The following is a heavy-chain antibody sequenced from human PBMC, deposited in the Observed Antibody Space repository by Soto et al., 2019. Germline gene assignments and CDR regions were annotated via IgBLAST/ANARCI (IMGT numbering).Heavy chain of an antibody. Sequence: EASVKVSCKASGYTFTSYYMHWVRQAPGQGLEWMGIINPSGGSTSYAQKFQGRVTMTRDTSTSTVYMELSSLRSEDTAVYYCAREAGGSGSYYGYFDYCGQGTLVTVSS. J-gene: IGHJ4*02. CDR3: AREAGGSGSYYGYFDY. D-gene: IGHD1-26*01. V-gene: IGHV1-46*01. CDR1: GYTFTSYY. CDR2: INPSGGST.